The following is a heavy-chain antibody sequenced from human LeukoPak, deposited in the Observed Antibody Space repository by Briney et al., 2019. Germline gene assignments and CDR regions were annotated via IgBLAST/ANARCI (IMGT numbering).Heavy chain of an antibody. CDR1: GYTFTTTY. J-gene: IGHJ4*02. CDR2: VSAYNGKT. CDR3: ARGGTYYPCIDY. Sequence: ASVKVSSKTSGYTFTTTYINWVRQAPGQGLEWMGWVSAYNGKTSYAQKFQGRVTMTIDTSTTTAYMDLTSLTFDDTAVYYCARGGTYYPCIDYWGQGTLVTVSS. D-gene: IGHD1-26*01. V-gene: IGHV1-18*01.